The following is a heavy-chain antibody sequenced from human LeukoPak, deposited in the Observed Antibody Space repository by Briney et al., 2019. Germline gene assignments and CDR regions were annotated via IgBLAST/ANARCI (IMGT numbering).Heavy chain of an antibody. J-gene: IGHJ4*02. CDR1: GFTFSDYY. Sequence: GGSLRLSCAASGFTFSDYYMSGIRQAPGKGLVWVSYISSSSSYTNYADSVKGRFTISRDNAKNSLYLQMNSLRAEDTAVYYCARVAGYSSGWYDYWGQGTLVTVSS. D-gene: IGHD6-19*01. CDR2: ISSSSSYT. CDR3: ARVAGYSSGWYDY. V-gene: IGHV3-11*05.